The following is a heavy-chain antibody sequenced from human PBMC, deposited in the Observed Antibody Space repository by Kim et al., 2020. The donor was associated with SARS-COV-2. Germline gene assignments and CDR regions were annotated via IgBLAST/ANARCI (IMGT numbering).Heavy chain of an antibody. Sequence: YYNPSLKGRVTISVDTSKNQFSPKLSSVTAADTAVYYCARFRFLEWLSDYWGQGTLVTVSS. D-gene: IGHD3-3*01. V-gene: IGHV4-39*07. CDR3: ARFRFLEWLSDY. J-gene: IGHJ4*02.